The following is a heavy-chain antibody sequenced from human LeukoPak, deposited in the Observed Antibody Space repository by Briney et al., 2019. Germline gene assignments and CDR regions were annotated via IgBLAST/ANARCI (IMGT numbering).Heavy chain of an antibody. CDR1: GFTFSDYY. CDR3: ARELLELSGLGNFDS. D-gene: IGHD3-16*01. J-gene: IGHJ4*02. V-gene: IGHV3-11*01. CDR2: ISGSGTSI. Sequence: GGSLRLSCATSGFTFSDYYMSWIRQSPGRGLEWIAYISGSGTSIFDADFVKGRFTISRDNTKNTLYLQMNTLRPEDTAVYFCARELLELSGLGNFDSWGQGTLVTVSS.